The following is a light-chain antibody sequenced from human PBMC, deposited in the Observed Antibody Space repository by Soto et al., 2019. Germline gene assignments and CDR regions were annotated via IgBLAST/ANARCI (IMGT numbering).Light chain of an antibody. CDR1: SSDFGTYNY. V-gene: IGLV2-14*01. CDR3: SSYRSSSTLDYV. Sequence: QSALTQPASVSGSPGQSITISCTGTSSDFGTYNYVSWYQQHPGKAPKLMIYEVSNRPSGISNRFSGSKSGNTASLTISGLQAEDEADYYCSSYRSSSTLDYVFGTGTKVTVL. CDR2: EVS. J-gene: IGLJ1*01.